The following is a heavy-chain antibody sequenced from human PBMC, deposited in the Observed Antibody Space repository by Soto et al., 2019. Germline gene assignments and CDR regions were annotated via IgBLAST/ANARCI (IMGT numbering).Heavy chain of an antibody. V-gene: IGHV1-18*01. CDR1: GYTFNTYA. CDR3: ARLARGYDFDY. D-gene: IGHD2-15*01. CDR2: ISPYSGST. J-gene: IGHJ4*02. Sequence: ASVKVSCKSSGYTFNTYALGWVRQAPGQGLEWMGWISPYSGSTNYAPTFLGRVTLTTDTSTATVYMELRNLRSDDTAIYYCARLARGYDFDYWGQGTLVTVSS.